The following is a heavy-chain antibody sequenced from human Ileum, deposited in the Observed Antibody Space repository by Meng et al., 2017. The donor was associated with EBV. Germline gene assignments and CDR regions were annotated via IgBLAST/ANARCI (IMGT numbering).Heavy chain of an antibody. D-gene: IGHD2-2*01. J-gene: IGHJ4*02. CDR2: INTDTSNP. V-gene: IGHV7-4-1*01. Sequence: GPLVQSGPELKPPGASVKVSCKASGYTFTRRAIHWVRQAPGQGLEWMGWINTDTSNPTYAQGLTGRFVFSLDTSVSTAYLQIGSLMAEDTAVYYCARGEGGYCSTTTCYLGTWGQGTLVTVSS. CDR3: ARGEGGYCSTTTCYLGT. CDR1: GYTFTRRA.